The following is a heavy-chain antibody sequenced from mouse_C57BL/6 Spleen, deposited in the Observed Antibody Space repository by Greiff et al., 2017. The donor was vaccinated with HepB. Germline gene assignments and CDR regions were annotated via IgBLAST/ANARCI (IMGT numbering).Heavy chain of an antibody. CDR2: IWRGGST. Sequence: QVQLQQSGPGLVQPSQSLSITCTVSGFSLTSYGVHWVRQSPGKGLEWLGVIWRGGSTDYNAAFMSRLSITKDNSKSQVFFKMNSLQADDTAIYYCAKNRATVVERYAMDYWGQGTSVTVSS. D-gene: IGHD1-1*01. J-gene: IGHJ4*01. V-gene: IGHV2-5*01. CDR1: GFSLTSYG. CDR3: AKNRATVVERYAMDY.